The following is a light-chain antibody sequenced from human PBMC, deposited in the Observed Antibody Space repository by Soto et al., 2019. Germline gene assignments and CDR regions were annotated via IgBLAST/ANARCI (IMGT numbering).Light chain of an antibody. CDR3: TSFTIVSTLV. CDR1: SRDVGIYNY. CDR2: EVS. J-gene: IGLJ3*02. Sequence: QSALTQPRSVSGSPGQSVTISCTGTSRDVGIYNYVSWYQHHPGKAPKLLIYEVSNRPSGVSDRFSGSKSGNTASLTISGLQPEDEADYYCTSFTIVSTLVFGGGTKLTVL. V-gene: IGLV2-14*01.